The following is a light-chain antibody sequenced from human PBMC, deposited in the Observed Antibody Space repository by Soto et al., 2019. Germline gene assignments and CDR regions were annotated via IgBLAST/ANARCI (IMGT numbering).Light chain of an antibody. CDR1: QSVSSSY. J-gene: IGKJ4*01. V-gene: IGKV3-20*01. CDR3: HQYGRSPPT. CDR2: GAS. Sequence: EIVLTQSPGTLSLSPGERATLSCRASQSVSSSYLAWYQQKPGQAPRLLIYGASSRATAIPDRFSGSGSGTDFTLTISRLEPEDFAVDYCHQYGRSPPTFGGGTKVEIK.